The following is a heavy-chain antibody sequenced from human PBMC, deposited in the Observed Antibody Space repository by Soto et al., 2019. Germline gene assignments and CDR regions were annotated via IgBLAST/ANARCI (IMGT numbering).Heavy chain of an antibody. Sequence: LRLSCAASGFTFTRYSMNWVRQAPGKGLEWVSSISSTTNYIYYADSMKGRFTVSRDNAKNSVYLDMNSLKASDTAIYYCARQRLWGTSGYYYFENWGQGTLVTVSS. CDR2: ISSTTNYI. CDR3: ARQRLWGTSGYYYFEN. CDR1: GFTFTRYS. J-gene: IGHJ4*02. V-gene: IGHV3-21*04. D-gene: IGHD3-22*01.